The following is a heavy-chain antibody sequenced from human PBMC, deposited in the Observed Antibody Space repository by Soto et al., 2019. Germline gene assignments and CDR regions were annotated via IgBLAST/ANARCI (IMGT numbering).Heavy chain of an antibody. Sequence: PGGSLRLSCAASGFTFGYYWMSWVRQAPGKGLEWLATIKWDASEKKYVDSVKGRFTMSRDNAKNSVYLQMNSLRAEDTAVYYCAKGVRQLVPNYYYGMDVWGQGTTVTVSS. CDR2: IKWDASEK. V-gene: IGHV3-7*03. D-gene: IGHD6-6*01. CDR1: GFTFGYYW. CDR3: AKGVRQLVPNYYYGMDV. J-gene: IGHJ6*02.